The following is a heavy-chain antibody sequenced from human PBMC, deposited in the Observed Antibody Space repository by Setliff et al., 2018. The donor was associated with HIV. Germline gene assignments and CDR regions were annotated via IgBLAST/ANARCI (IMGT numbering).Heavy chain of an antibody. D-gene: IGHD1-26*01. CDR2: STPLLDTT. CDR1: GYTFSSYG. Sequence: SVKVSCKASGYTFSSYGISWVRQAPGQGLEWMGGSTPLLDTTNYAQKFQGRVTITADKSTSTAYMELSSLGSEDTAVYYCARPQWELGVDYYGMDVWGQGTTVTVSS. CDR3: ARPQWELGVDYYGMDV. J-gene: IGHJ6*02. V-gene: IGHV1-69*06.